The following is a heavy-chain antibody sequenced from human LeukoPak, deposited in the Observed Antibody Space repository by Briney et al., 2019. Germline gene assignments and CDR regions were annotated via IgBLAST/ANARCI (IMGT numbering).Heavy chain of an antibody. CDR2: INPSGGST. V-gene: IGHV1-46*01. D-gene: IGHD3-3*01. J-gene: IGHJ3*02. CDR3: ARVGYYDFWSGYYDAFDI. Sequence: GASVKVSCKASGYTFTSYYMHWVRQAPGQGLEWMGIINPSGGSTSYAQKFQGRVTITRNTSISTAYMELSSLRSEDTAVYYCARVGYYDFWSGYYDAFDIWGQGTMVTVSS. CDR1: GYTFTSYY.